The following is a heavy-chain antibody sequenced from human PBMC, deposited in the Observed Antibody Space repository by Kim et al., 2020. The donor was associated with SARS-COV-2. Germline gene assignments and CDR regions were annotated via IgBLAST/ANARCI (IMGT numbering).Heavy chain of an antibody. CDR3: ARESESYGFWSGYPFVDV. CDR2: ISSSGSTI. V-gene: IGHV3-48*03. J-gene: IGHJ6*02. CDR1: GFTFSSYE. D-gene: IGHD3-3*01. Sequence: GGSLRLSCAASGFTFSSYEMNWVRQAPGKGLEWVSYISSSGSTIYYADSVKGRFTICRDNAKNSLYLQMDSLRAEDTGVYYCARESESYGFWSGYPFVDVWGQGTTVTVSS.